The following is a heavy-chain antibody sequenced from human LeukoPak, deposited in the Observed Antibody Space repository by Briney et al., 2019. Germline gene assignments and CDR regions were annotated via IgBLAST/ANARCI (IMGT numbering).Heavy chain of an antibody. CDR1: GFTFSSYW. J-gene: IGHJ4*02. Sequence: GGSLRLSCAASGFTFSSYWMHWVRQAPGKGLVWVSRINSDGSSTSYADSVKGRFTISRDNAKNTLYLQMNSLRAEGTAVYYCARDPPYYYDSSGYPFDYWGQGTLVTVSS. CDR3: ARDPPYYYDSSGYPFDY. CDR2: INSDGSST. V-gene: IGHV3-74*01. D-gene: IGHD3-22*01.